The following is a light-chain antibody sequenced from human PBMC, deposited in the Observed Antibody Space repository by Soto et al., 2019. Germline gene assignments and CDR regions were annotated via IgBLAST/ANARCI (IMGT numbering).Light chain of an antibody. Sequence: DIQMTQSPSSLCASVGDRVTITSRASQSISTYLSWYQQQPGKVTNLLIYGASSLQTGVPSRFSGSGSGTEFSFTISSLQPEDFATYYCQQYHSSHTWTFGQGTKVDIK. V-gene: IGKV1-39*01. CDR2: GAS. CDR3: QQYHSSHTWT. CDR1: QSISTY. J-gene: IGKJ1*01.